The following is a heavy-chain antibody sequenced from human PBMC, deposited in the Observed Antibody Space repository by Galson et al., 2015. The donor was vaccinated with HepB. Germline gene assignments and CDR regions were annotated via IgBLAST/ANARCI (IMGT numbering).Heavy chain of an antibody. J-gene: IGHJ5*02. V-gene: IGHV1-18*01. CDR1: GYTFSTYS. CDR2: INTYNRDT. CDR3: ARGAVVVGVGATKNNWFAP. D-gene: IGHD2-15*01. Sequence: SVKVSCKASGYTFSTYSITWVRQAPGQGLEWMGWINTYNRDTKYAQKFQGRVTLTADTSTSTAYMELRSLRSDDTAVYLCARGAVVVGVGATKNNWFAPWGQGTLVTFSS.